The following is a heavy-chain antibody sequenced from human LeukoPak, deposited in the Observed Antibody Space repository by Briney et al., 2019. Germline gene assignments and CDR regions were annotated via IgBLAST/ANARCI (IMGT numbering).Heavy chain of an antibody. J-gene: IGHJ4*02. CDR3: ARSRRVRYCSNISCYAGFFEY. Sequence: ASVKVSCKASGGTFSNYGISWVRQAPGQGLECMGGIIPIFGKANYAQKFQGRVTITADESTSTAYMELSSLRSEDTAVYYCARSRRVRYCSNISCYAGFFEYWGQGTLVTVSS. D-gene: IGHD2-2*01. CDR1: GGTFSNYG. CDR2: IIPIFGKA. V-gene: IGHV1-69*13.